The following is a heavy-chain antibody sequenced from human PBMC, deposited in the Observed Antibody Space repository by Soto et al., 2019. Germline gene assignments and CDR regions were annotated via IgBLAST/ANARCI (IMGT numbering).Heavy chain of an antibody. J-gene: IGHJ4*02. CDR1: GFTFSSYS. V-gene: IGHV3-21*01. CDR3: ARDPGYSNYELDY. D-gene: IGHD4-4*01. Sequence: GGSLRLSCAASGFTFSSYSMNWVRQAPGKGLEWVSSISSSSSYIYYADSVKGRFTISRDNAKNSLYLQINSLRAEDTAVYYCARDPGYSNYELDYWGQGTLVTVSS. CDR2: ISSSSSYI.